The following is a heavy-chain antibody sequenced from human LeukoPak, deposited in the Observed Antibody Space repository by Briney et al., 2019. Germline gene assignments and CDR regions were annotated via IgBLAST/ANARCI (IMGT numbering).Heavy chain of an antibody. Sequence: SETLSLTCAVYGGSFSGYYWSWIRQPPGKGLEWIGEINHSGSTNYNPSLKSRVTISVDTSKNQFSLKLSSVTAADTAVYYCARGRRVGVATSCFDHWGQGTLVTVSS. J-gene: IGHJ4*02. V-gene: IGHV4-34*01. CDR1: GGSFSGYY. CDR2: INHSGST. CDR3: ARGRRVGVATSCFDH. D-gene: IGHD5-12*01.